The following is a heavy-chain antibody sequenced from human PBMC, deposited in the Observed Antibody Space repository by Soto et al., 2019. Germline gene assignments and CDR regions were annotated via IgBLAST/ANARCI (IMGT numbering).Heavy chain of an antibody. D-gene: IGHD3-16*01. CDR3: ARGGVFLTD. V-gene: IGHV4-59*01. J-gene: IGHJ4*02. CDR1: GGSISSYY. Sequence: SETLSLTCTVSGGSISSYYWSWIRQPPGKGLEWIGYIYNSGTTNYNPSLKSRVTISVDTSKNQFSLKLSSVTAADTAVYYCARGGVFLTDWGQGTLVTVSS. CDR2: IYNSGTT.